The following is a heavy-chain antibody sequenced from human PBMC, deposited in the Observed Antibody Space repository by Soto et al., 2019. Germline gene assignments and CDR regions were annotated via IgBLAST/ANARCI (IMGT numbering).Heavy chain of an antibody. CDR1: GFTFSSYA. CDR3: VKARIAVAGLFDY. Sequence: PGGSLRLSCSASGFTFSSYAMHWVRQAPGKGPEYVSAISSNGGSTYYADSVKGRFTISRDNSKNTLYLQMSSLRAEDTAVYYCVKARIAVAGLFDYWGQGTLVTVSS. CDR2: ISSNGGST. D-gene: IGHD6-19*01. J-gene: IGHJ4*02. V-gene: IGHV3-64D*06.